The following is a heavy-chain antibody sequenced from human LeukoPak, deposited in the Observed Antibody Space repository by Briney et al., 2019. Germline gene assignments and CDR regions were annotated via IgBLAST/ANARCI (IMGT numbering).Heavy chain of an antibody. D-gene: IGHD5-24*01. J-gene: IGHJ4*02. CDR3: AVLGRDGYNYYIGY. Sequence: PSETLSLTCTVSGGSISSYYWSWIRQPPGKGLEWIGCIYYSGSTNYNPSLKSRVTISVDTSKNQFSLKLSSVTAADTAVYYCAVLGRDGYNYYIGYWGQGTLVTVSS. CDR1: GGSISSYY. V-gene: IGHV4-59*01. CDR2: IYYSGST.